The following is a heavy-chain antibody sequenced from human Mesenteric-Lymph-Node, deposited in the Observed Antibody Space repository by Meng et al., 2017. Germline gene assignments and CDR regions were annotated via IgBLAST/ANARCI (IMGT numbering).Heavy chain of an antibody. D-gene: IGHD1-14*01. Sequence: SGPTLVKPTQTLMPTCTFSVCSLSTSGVGVGWIRQPPGKALEWLALIYWDDDKRYIPSLKTRLTITKDTSKNQVVLPMTNIDPVDNATYYCAQTLEPHRYHSAYYFDYWGQGTLVTVSS. V-gene: IGHV2-5*02. CDR2: IYWDDDK. CDR1: VCSLSTSGVG. J-gene: IGHJ4*02. CDR3: AQTLEPHRYHSAYYFDY.